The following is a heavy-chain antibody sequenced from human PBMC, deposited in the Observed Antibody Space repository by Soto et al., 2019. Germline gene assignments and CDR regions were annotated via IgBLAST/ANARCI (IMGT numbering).Heavy chain of an antibody. CDR3: ARDKVIAAAGTGYFDL. V-gene: IGHV3-48*03. D-gene: IGHD6-13*01. CDR2: ISSSGSTI. CDR1: GFTFSSYE. J-gene: IGHJ2*01. Sequence: GGSLRLSCAASGFTFSSYEMNWVRQAPGKGLEWVSYISSSGSTIYYADSVKGRFTISRDNAKNSLYLQMNRLRAEDTAVYYCARDKVIAAAGTGYFDLWGRGTLVTGSS.